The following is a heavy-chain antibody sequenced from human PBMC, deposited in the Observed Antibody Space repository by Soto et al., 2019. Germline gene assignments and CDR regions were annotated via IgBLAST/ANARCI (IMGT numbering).Heavy chain of an antibody. CDR1: GGSFSGYY. V-gene: IGHV4-34*01. CDR2: INHSGST. CDR3: ASDPGIAAHNWFDP. J-gene: IGHJ5*02. Sequence: SETLSLTCAVYGGSFSGYYWSWIRQPPGKGLEWIGEINHSGSTNYNPSLKSRVTISVDTSKNQFSLKLSSVTAADTAVYYCASDPGIAAHNWFDPWGQGTLVTGS. D-gene: IGHD6-13*01.